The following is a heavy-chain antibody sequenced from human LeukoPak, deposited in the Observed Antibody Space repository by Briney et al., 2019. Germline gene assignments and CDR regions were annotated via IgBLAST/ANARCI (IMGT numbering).Heavy chain of an antibody. J-gene: IGHJ6*02. CDR1: GYTFSSYG. V-gene: IGHV1-18*01. CDR2: ISTYNGKT. Sequence: GASVKVSCKASGYTFSSYGIGWERQAPGQGLEWMGWISTYNGKTNYAQKLQGRVTMTTDTSTSTAYMELRSLRSDDTAVYYCARADSSGTYYYGMDVWGQGTTVTVSS. CDR3: ARADSSGTYYYGMDV. D-gene: IGHD6-19*01.